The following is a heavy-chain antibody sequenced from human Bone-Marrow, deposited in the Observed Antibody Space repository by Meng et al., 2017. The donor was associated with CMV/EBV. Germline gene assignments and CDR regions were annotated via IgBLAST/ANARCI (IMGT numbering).Heavy chain of an antibody. D-gene: IGHD3-3*01. CDR3: AREGSRGPAPAQYDFWSGYYLDYYGMDV. CDR2: ISSSGSTI. Sequence: GGSLRLSCAASGFTFSSYEMNWVRQAPGKGLEWVSYISSSGSTIYYADSVKGRFTISRDNAKNSLYLQMNSLRAEDTAVYYCAREGSRGPAPAQYDFWSGYYLDYYGMDVWGQGTTVTVYS. V-gene: IGHV3-48*03. CDR1: GFTFSSYE. J-gene: IGHJ6*01.